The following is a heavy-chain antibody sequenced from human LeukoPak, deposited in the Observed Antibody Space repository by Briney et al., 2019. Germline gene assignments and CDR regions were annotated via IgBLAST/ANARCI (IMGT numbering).Heavy chain of an antibody. CDR1: GFTFSSYA. D-gene: IGHD3-3*01. CDR3: ARDFSPLRDFWSGYPRPYFDY. J-gene: IGHJ4*02. V-gene: IGHV3-30-3*01. Sequence: GGSLRLSCAASGFTFSSYAMHWVRQAPGKGLEWVAVISYDGSNKYYADSVKGRFTISRDNSKNTLYLQMNSLRAEDTAVYYCARDFSPLRDFWSGYPRPYFDYWGQGTLVTVSS. CDR2: ISYDGSNK.